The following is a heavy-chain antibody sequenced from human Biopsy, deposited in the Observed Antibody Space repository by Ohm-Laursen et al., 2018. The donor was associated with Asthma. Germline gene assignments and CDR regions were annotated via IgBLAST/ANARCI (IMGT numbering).Heavy chain of an antibody. CDR1: GYTFNSAG. CDR3: ARAVDYSHYYGIDV. J-gene: IGHJ6*02. Sequence: ESSVKVSCKASGYTFNSAGITWVRQAPGQGLEWMGWLSVCNGNTKVAQKLQDRVNMITDTSTSTAYMELRSLRSDDTAVYFCARAVDYSHYYGIDVWGQGPTVTVS. D-gene: IGHD3-10*01. CDR2: LSVCNGNT. V-gene: IGHV1-18*01.